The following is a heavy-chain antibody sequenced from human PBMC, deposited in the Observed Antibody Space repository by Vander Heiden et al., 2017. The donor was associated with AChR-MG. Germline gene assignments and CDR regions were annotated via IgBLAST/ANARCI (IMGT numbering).Heavy chain of an antibody. V-gene: IGHV1-2*05. J-gene: IGHJ3*02. Sequence: QVQLVQSGAEVKNPGASVMVSCRASGYSFTCSFIHWVRPAPGQGLEWMGRINPNSGGASYAPKFQGRVTMTRDTSITTAYMELTSLTIDDAVVYFCARVGSYSALDIWGQGTVVTVSS. CDR2: INPNSGGA. D-gene: IGHD3-10*01. CDR3: ARVGSYSALDI. CDR1: GYSFTCSF.